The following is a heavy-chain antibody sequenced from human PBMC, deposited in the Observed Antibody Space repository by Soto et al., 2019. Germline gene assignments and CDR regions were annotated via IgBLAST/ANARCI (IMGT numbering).Heavy chain of an antibody. CDR2: IIPIFGTA. V-gene: IGHV1-69*13. CDR1: GGTFSSYA. Sequence: SVKVSCRASGGTFSSYAISWVRQAPGRGLEWMGGIIPIFGTANYAQKFQGRVTITADESTSTAYMELSSLRSEDTAVYYCARGRWLTGDYYYYGMEVSGQRTT. J-gene: IGHJ6*02. D-gene: IGHD5-12*01. CDR3: ARGRWLTGDYYYYGMEV.